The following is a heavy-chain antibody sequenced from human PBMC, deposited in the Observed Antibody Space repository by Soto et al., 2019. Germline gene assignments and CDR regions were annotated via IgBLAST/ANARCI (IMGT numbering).Heavy chain of an antibody. Sequence: SVKVSWKASGGTFSSYAISWVRQAPGQGLEWMGGIIPIFGTANYAQKFQGRVTITADESTSTAYMELSSLRSEDTAVYYCARSGLTPGSGWYYFDYWGQGTLVTVSS. J-gene: IGHJ4*02. D-gene: IGHD6-19*01. V-gene: IGHV1-69*13. CDR2: IIPIFGTA. CDR3: ARSGLTPGSGWYYFDY. CDR1: GGTFSSYA.